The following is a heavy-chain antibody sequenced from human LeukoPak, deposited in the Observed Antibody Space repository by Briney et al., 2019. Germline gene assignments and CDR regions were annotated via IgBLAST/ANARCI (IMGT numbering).Heavy chain of an antibody. CDR1: GFTFSSYE. J-gene: IGHJ4*02. CDR3: ARGRAADQLLWYFDY. D-gene: IGHD2-2*01. Sequence: GGSLRLSCAAFGFTFSSYEMNWVRQAPGKGLEWVSSISSSGSTKYYADSVKGRFTISRDNAKNSLYLQMNSLRADDTAVYYCARGRAADQLLWYFDYWGQGTLVTVSS. CDR2: ISSSGSTK. V-gene: IGHV3-48*03.